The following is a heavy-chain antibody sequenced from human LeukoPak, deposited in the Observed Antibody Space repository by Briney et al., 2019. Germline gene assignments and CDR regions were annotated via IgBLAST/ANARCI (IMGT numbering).Heavy chain of an antibody. J-gene: IGHJ5*02. V-gene: IGHV3-30*02. D-gene: IGHD1-20*01. Sequence: GGSLRLSCAASGFTFSGSGMHWVRQAPGKGLEWVAFIRNDGTNKYYEESVKGRFTISRDNSKNTLYLQMNSLRAEDTAVYYCAKGTSYNWNDGWFDPWGNGILVTVSS. CDR1: GFTFSGSG. CDR2: IRNDGTNK. CDR3: AKGTSYNWNDGWFDP.